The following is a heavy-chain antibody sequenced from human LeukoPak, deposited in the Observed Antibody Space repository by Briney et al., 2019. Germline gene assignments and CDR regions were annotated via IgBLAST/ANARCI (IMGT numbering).Heavy chain of an antibody. CDR2: ISAYNGNT. CDR1: GYTFIGYY. V-gene: IGHV1-18*04. Sequence: ASVKVSCKASGYTFIGYYIHWVRQAPGQGLEWMGWISAYNGNTNYAQKLQGRVTMTTDTSTSTAYMELRSLRYDDTAVYYCARGLIVGPTGDYWGQGTLVTVSS. J-gene: IGHJ4*02. D-gene: IGHD1-26*01. CDR3: ARGLIVGPTGDY.